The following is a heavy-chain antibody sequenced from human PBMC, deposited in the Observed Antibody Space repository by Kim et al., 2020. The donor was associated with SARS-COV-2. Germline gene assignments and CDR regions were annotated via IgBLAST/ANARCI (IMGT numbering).Heavy chain of an antibody. V-gene: IGHV3-21*01. CDR1: GFTFSSYS. J-gene: IGHJ6*02. D-gene: IGHD3-10*01. CDR3: ARDLWFGELLYPGAYYGMDV. CDR2: ISSSSSYI. Sequence: GGSLRLSCAASGFTFSSYSMNWVRQAPGKGLEWVSSISSSSSYIYYADSVKGRFTISRDNAKNSLYLQMNSLRAEDTAVYYCARDLWFGELLYPGAYYGMDVWGQGTTVTVSS.